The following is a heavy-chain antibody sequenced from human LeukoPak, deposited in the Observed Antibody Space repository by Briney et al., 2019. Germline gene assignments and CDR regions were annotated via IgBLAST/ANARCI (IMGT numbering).Heavy chain of an antibody. V-gene: IGHV3-74*01. Sequence: GGSLRLSCAASGFTFSSYWMHWVRHAPGKGLVWVSRINSDGSSTSYADSVKGRFTISRDNAKNTLYLQMNSLRAEDTAVYYCARDRGVYSGYDGCFDYWGQGTLVTVSS. CDR1: GFTFSSYW. J-gene: IGHJ4*02. CDR3: ARDRGVYSGYDGCFDY. D-gene: IGHD5-12*01. CDR2: INSDGSST.